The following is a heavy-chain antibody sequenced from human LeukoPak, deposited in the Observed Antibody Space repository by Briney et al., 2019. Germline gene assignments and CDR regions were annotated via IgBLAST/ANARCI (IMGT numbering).Heavy chain of an antibody. CDR2: ISGSGGST. V-gene: IGHV3-23*01. CDR3: AKDRHSYDHGWFDP. CDR1: GFTFSSYA. Sequence: HPGGSLRLSCAASGFTFSSYAMSWVRQAPGKGLEWVSAISGSGGSTYYADSVKGRFTISRDNSKNTLYLRMNSLRAEDTAVYYCAKDRHSYDHGWFDPWGQGTLVTVSS. D-gene: IGHD5-18*01. J-gene: IGHJ5*02.